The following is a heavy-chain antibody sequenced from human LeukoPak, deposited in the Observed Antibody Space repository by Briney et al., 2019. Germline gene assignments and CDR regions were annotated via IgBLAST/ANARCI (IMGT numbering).Heavy chain of an antibody. J-gene: IGHJ4*02. CDR3: AREVWGPEY. CDR2: IKQDGSDK. V-gene: IGHV3-7*01. Sequence: PGGSLRLSCAASGFTFTKYWVTWVRQALGKGLEWVGNIKQDGSDKNYMDSVKGRFTISRDNTKNSVYLQMSSLRAEDTAVYYCAREVWGPEYWGQGNLVTVSS. CDR1: GFTFTKYW. D-gene: IGHD1-14*01.